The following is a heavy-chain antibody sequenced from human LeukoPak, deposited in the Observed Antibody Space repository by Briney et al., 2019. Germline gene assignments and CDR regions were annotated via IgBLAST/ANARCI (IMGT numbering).Heavy chain of an antibody. CDR1: GFTFSGSA. Sequence: PGGSLRLSCAASGFTFSGSAMHWVRQASGKGLEWVGRIRSKANSYATAYAASVKGRFTISRDDSKNTAYLQMNSLKTEDTAVYYCTRSAYCDGDCYSPDLFDYWGQGALVTVSS. D-gene: IGHD2-21*02. J-gene: IGHJ4*02. CDR3: TRSAYCDGDCYSPDLFDY. V-gene: IGHV3-73*01. CDR2: IRSKANSYAT.